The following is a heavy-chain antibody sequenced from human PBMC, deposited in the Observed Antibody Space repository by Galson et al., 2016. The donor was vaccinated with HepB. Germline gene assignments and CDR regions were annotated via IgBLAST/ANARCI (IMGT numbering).Heavy chain of an antibody. V-gene: IGHV3-30*18. CDR2: ISYDGSNL. J-gene: IGHJ3*02. CDR1: GFSFRSYG. D-gene: IGHD3/OR15-3a*01. CDR3: AKDHAKDWEVLDI. Sequence: SLRLSCAASGFSFRSYGMHWVRQAPGKGLEWAAVISYDGSNLHYGDSVKGRFTISRDNSKNTLHLQMNSLRAADTAIYYCAKDHAKDWEVLDIWGQGAMVTVSS.